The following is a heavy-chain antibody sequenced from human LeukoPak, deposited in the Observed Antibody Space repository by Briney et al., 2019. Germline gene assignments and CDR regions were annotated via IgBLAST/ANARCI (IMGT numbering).Heavy chain of an antibody. J-gene: IGHJ3*02. V-gene: IGHV3-21*01. CDR3: AREGVDVFDI. CDR1: GFTFSSYS. CDR2: ISSGSTYI. Sequence: PGGSLRLSCAASGFTFSSYSMNWVRQAPGKGLEWVSSISSGSTYIYYADSLKGRFTISRDNAKNSLNLQMNSLRAEDTGVYYCAREGVDVFDIWGQARMVSVPS.